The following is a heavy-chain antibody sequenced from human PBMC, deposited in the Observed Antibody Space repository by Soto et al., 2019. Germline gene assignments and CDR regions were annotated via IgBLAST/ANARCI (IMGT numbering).Heavy chain of an antibody. CDR2: LYDVDGT. CDR1: GLTVSGKKF. J-gene: IGHJ3*01. D-gene: IGHD1-1*01. Sequence: DVQLVESGGGLIQPGESLRLSCAAFGLTVSGKKFVAWVRHAPGKGLEWVSALYDVDGTYYADSVKGRFTTSRDSSKTTVYLQMHGLRLDDTAVYDCAYWLEREHAYDVWGPGTTVTVSS. V-gene: IGHV3-53*01. CDR3: AYWLEREHAYDV.